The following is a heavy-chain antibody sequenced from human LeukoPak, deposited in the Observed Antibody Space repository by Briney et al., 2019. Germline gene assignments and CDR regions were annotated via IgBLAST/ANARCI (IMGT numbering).Heavy chain of an antibody. J-gene: IGHJ4*02. D-gene: IGHD1-26*01. CDR1: GSSITNYY. Sequence: SETLSLTCSASGSSITNYYWSWIRQSPGKGLEWIGFIYNTGRTNYTPSLQSRVTMSIDTSKNQFSLKLSSVTAADTAVYYCARQGELAIDYWGQGTLVTVSS. V-gene: IGHV4-59*08. CDR2: IYNTGRT. CDR3: ARQGELAIDY.